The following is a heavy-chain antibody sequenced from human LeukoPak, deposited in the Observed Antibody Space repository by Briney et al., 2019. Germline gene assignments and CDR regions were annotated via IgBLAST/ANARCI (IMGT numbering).Heavy chain of an antibody. D-gene: IGHD2-2*01. CDR3: ARDLYCSSTTCYWFDL. Sequence: SETLSLTCSVSGASIRSYYWSWIRQPAGKGLEWIGRMYNSGSTDYNPSLKSRVTMSVDTSKNQFSLGLRSVTAADTAVYYCARDLYCSSTTCYWFDLWGQGTLVTVSS. J-gene: IGHJ5*02. CDR1: GASIRSYY. V-gene: IGHV4-4*07. CDR2: MYNSGST.